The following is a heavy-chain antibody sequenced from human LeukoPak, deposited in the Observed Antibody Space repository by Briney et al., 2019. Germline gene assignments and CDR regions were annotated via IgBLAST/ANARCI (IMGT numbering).Heavy chain of an antibody. D-gene: IGHD1-14*01. Sequence: ASVKVSCEASGYTFTSYDINWVRQATGQGLEWMGWMNPNSGNTGYAQKFQGRVTMTRDTSISTAYMELSTLRSEDTAVYYCARGPPEHPQGYWGQGTLVTVSS. CDR2: MNPNSGNT. V-gene: IGHV1-8*01. CDR1: GYTFTSYD. J-gene: IGHJ4*02. CDR3: ARGPPEHPQGY.